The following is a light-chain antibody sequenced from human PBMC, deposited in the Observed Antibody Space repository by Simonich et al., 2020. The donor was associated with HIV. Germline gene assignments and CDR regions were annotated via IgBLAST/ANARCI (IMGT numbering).Light chain of an antibody. V-gene: IGKV3D-20*01. CDR2: DGA. CDR3: QQYGRTPYT. Sequence: IVLTQSPGTLSLSPGERATLSCRASQSVTSSYLAWYQQKPGLAPRLLIYDGASRATGIPDRFSGSGSGTDFTLTISRLEPEDFAVYYCQQYGRTPYTFGQGTKLEIK. CDR1: QSVTSSY. J-gene: IGKJ2*01.